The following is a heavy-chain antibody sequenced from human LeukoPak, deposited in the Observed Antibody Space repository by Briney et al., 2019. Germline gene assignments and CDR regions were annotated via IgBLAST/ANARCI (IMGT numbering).Heavy chain of an antibody. D-gene: IGHD6-19*01. V-gene: IGHV1-69*04. Sequence: SVKDSCKASGGTFSSYAISWVRQAPGQGLEWMGRIIPILGIANYAQKFQGRVTITANKSTSTAYMELSSLRSEDTAVYFCAVAAPFVYWGQGTLVTVSS. J-gene: IGHJ4*02. CDR1: GGTFSSYA. CDR2: IIPILGIA. CDR3: AVAAPFVY.